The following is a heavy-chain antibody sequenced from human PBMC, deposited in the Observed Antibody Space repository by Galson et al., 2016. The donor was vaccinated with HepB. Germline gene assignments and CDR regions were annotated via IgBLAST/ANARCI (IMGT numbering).Heavy chain of an antibody. CDR1: GFTFNTSA. CDR2: ITDSGGRT. D-gene: IGHD3-10*01. CDR3: AKMGGSGRSYLRFFDY. J-gene: IGHJ4*02. V-gene: IGHV3-23*01. Sequence: SLRLSCAASGFTFNTSAMSWVRQAPGKGLEWVSVITDSGGRTDYADSVKGRFTVARDNSMNTLFLQMTSLRADDTAVYYCAKMGGSGRSYLRFFDYWGQGTLVTVSS.